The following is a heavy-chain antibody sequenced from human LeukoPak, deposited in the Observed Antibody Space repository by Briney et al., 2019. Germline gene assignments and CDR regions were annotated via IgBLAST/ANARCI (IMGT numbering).Heavy chain of an antibody. V-gene: IGHV1-2*02. CDR1: GYSFTGYY. Sequence: GSSVKVSCKASGYSFTGYYMYWVRQAPGQGLEWLGWINPNNGGTNYAQRLQGRVTMTGDTSISTASMEPSSMRSDDTADYYCARGGRHYASPYADYCGQRTLVTVSS. D-gene: IGHD3-10*01. CDR3: ARGGRHYASPYADY. J-gene: IGHJ4*02. CDR2: INPNNGGT.